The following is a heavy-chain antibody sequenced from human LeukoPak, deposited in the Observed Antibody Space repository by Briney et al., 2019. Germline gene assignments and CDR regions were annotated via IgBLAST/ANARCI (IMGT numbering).Heavy chain of an antibody. Sequence: PSETLSLTCIVSGYSISSAYYWGWVRQPPGKGLEWIGEINHGGSTNYNPSLKSRVTISVDTSKNQFSLKLSSVTAADTAVYYCARHLTYYYDSSGYYYVAGSRRRGAFDIWGQGTMVTVSS. CDR1: GYSISSAYY. J-gene: IGHJ3*02. CDR2: INHGGST. D-gene: IGHD3-22*01. CDR3: ARHLTYYYDSSGYYYVAGSRRRGAFDI. V-gene: IGHV4-38-2*02.